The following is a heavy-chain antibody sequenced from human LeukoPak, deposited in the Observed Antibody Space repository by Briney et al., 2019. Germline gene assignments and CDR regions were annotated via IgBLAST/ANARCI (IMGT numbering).Heavy chain of an antibody. Sequence: GGSLRLSCAASGFTFSNYIMHWVRQAPGKGLDWVAVIIEDGSYQSYADSVKGRFTISRDNSKNTLYLQMNSLRAENTAVYYCATYYYDSRGYYPTNFDYWGQGTLVTVSS. CDR2: IIEDGSYQ. CDR3: ATYYYDSRGYYPTNFDY. J-gene: IGHJ4*02. CDR1: GFTFSNYI. D-gene: IGHD3-22*01. V-gene: IGHV3-30*04.